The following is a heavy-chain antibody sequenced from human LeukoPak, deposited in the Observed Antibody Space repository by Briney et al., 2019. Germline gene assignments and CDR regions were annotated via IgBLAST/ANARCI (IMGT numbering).Heavy chain of an antibody. D-gene: IGHD5-18*01. CDR1: GFTFSSYW. J-gene: IGHJ5*02. CDR3: ARDTAMVKFDP. CDR2: IKQDGSEK. Sequence: GGSLRLSCAASGFTFSSYWMSWVRQAPGKGREWVANIKQDGSEKYYVDSVKGRFTISRDNAKNSLYLQMNSLRAEDTAVYYCARDTAMVKFDPWGQGTLVTVSS. V-gene: IGHV3-7*01.